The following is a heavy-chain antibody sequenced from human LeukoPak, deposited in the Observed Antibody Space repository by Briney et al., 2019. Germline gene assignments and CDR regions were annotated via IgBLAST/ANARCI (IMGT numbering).Heavy chain of an antibody. J-gene: IGHJ3*01. Sequence: GGSLRLSCAASGFTFSSYSMNWVRQAPGKGLECVSSISSSSSYIYYADSVKGRFTISRDNAKNSLYLQMNSLRAEDTAVYYCARDADYGGSPDAFDVWGRGTIVTVSS. CDR3: ARDADYGGSPDAFDV. D-gene: IGHD4-23*01. V-gene: IGHV3-21*04. CDR2: ISSSSSYI. CDR1: GFTFSSYS.